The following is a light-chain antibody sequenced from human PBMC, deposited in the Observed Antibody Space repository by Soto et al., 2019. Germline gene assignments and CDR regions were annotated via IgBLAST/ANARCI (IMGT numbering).Light chain of an antibody. J-gene: IGKJ4*01. CDR2: WAS. Sequence: DIVMTQSPDSLAVSLGERATINCKSSQSVLYSSNNKNYLAWYQQKPGQPPKLLIYWASTRESGVPDRFSGSGSETDFTLTISSLQAEDVATYYCQQYYGPPFTFGGGTKVEIK. V-gene: IGKV4-1*01. CDR3: QQYYGPPFT. CDR1: QSVLYSSNNKNY.